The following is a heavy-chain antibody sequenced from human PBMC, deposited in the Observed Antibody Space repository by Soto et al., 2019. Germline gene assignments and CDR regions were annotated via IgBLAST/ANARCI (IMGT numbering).Heavy chain of an antibody. CDR3: VRSRFVALGVTLVDY. CDR1: GFTVSNNY. Sequence: EVQLVESGGGLVQPGGSLRLSCAASGFTVSNNYINWVRQAPGKGLEWVSIIYSGGSTYYADSVKGRFTISRDNSKNTLYLQMPSLRAENTAVYYCVRSRFVALGVTLVDYWGQGTLVTVSS. D-gene: IGHD3-16*01. V-gene: IGHV3-66*01. CDR2: IYSGGST. J-gene: IGHJ4*02.